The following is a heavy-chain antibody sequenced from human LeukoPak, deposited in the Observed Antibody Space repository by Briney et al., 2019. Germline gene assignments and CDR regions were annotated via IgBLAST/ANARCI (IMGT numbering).Heavy chain of an antibody. J-gene: IGHJ5*02. CDR2: IIPIFGTA. CDR1: GVTFSSYA. CDR3: ASLRGYSGYARFDP. D-gene: IGHD5-12*01. V-gene: IGHV1-69*05. Sequence: ASVKVSCKASGVTFSSYAISWVRQAPGQGLEWMGGIIPIFGTANNNQKFQGRVTLTTDESTSTAYMELSRLRSEDTAVYYCASLRGYSGYARFDPWGQGTLVTVSS.